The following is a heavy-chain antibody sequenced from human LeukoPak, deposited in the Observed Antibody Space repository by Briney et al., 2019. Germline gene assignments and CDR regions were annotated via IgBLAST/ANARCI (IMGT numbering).Heavy chain of an antibody. CDR3: ARAVYWARNY. CDR2: INEDGSEK. D-gene: IGHD2-8*02. J-gene: IGHJ4*02. V-gene: IGHV3-7*01. Sequence: GGSLRLSCAASGFTFSSSWMSWVRQAPGKGLEWVASINEDGSEKNYVDSVKGRFTISRENAKNSLYLQMNSLRAEDTAVYYCARAVYWARNYWGQGTLVTVSS. CDR1: GFTFSSSW.